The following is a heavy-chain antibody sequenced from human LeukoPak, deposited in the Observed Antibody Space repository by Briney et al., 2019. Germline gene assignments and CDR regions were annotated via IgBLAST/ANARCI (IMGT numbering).Heavy chain of an antibody. Sequence: ASVKVSCKTSGYTFTGYYIHWVRQAPGQGLEWMGWINPKSGGTNYAQKFQGRVTMTRDTSISTAYMELSRLRSDDTAVYYCATIAVTVLGDYWGQGTLVTVSS. CDR1: GYTFTGYY. CDR2: INPKSGGT. CDR3: ATIAVTVLGDY. J-gene: IGHJ4*02. V-gene: IGHV1-2*02. D-gene: IGHD6-19*01.